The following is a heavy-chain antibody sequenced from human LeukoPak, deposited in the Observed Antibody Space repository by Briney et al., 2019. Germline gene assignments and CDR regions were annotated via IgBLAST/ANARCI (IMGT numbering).Heavy chain of an antibody. J-gene: IGHJ4*02. CDR2: INHSGST. CDR1: GGSFSGYY. CDR3: ARVLKGDIVATIEYYFDY. Sequence: PSETLSLTCAVYGGSFSGYYWSWIRQPPGKGLEWIGEINHSGSTNYNPSLTSRVTISVDTSKNQFSLKLSSVTAADTAVYYCARVLKGDIVATIEYYFDYWGQGTLVTVSS. D-gene: IGHD5-12*01. V-gene: IGHV4-34*01.